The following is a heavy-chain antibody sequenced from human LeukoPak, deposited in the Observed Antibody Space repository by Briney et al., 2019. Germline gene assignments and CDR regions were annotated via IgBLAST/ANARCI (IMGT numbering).Heavy chain of an antibody. D-gene: IGHD3-3*01. CDR1: GFTFSSYS. J-gene: IGHJ5*02. CDR2: ISSSSSYI. V-gene: IGHV3-21*01. Sequence: GGSLRLSCAASGFTFSSYSMNWVRQAPGKGLEWVSSISSSSSYIYYADSVKGRFTISRDDAKNSLYLQMNSLRAEDTAVYYCARDPPLEGFYDFWSVPNWFDPWGQGTLVTVSS. CDR3: ARDPPLEGFYDFWSVPNWFDP.